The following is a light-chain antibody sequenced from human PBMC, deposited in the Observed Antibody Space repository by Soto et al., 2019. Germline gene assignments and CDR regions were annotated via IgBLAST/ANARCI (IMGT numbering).Light chain of an antibody. V-gene: IGKV3-20*01. Sequence: EIVLTQSPGTLSLSPGERATLSCRASQSVSSSYLVWYQQKPGQAPRLLTYGASSRATGIPDRFSGSGSGTDFTLTISRLEPEDFAVYYCQQYGSSSITFGQGTRLEIK. CDR3: QQYGSSSIT. CDR2: GAS. J-gene: IGKJ5*01. CDR1: QSVSSSY.